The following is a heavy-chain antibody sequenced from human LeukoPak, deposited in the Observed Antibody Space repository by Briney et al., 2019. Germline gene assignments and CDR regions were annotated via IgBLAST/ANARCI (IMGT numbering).Heavy chain of an antibody. CDR1: GGSISSSSYY. CDR3: ARDLQWLVLGY. V-gene: IGHV4-39*07. CDR2: IYYGGST. D-gene: IGHD6-19*01. J-gene: IGHJ4*02. Sequence: SETLSLTCTVSGGSISSSSYYWGWIRQPPGKGLEWIGSIYYGGSTYYNPSLKSRVTISVDTSKNQFSLKLSSVTAADTAVYYCARDLQWLVLGYWGQGTLVTVSS.